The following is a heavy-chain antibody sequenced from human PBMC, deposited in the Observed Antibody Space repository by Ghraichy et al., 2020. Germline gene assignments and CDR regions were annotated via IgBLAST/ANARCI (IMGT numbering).Heavy chain of an antibody. CDR3: AREGYCSTSSCLRKPFDI. CDR1: GGSINTYY. D-gene: IGHD2-2*01. CDR2: IYYSGST. V-gene: IGHV4-59*08. J-gene: IGHJ3*02. Sequence: SETPSLTCTVSGGSINTYYWSWIRQPPGKGLEWIGYIYYSGSTNYNPSLNSRVTISVDTSKNQFSLKLSSVTAADTAIYYCAREGYCSTSSCLRKPFDIWGRGTMVTVSS.